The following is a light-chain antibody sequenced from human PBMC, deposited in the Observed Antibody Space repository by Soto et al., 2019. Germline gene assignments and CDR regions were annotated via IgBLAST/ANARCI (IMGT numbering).Light chain of an antibody. CDR1: QSISTT. CDR2: GAS. J-gene: IGKJ1*01. V-gene: IGKV3-15*01. Sequence: EIVLTQSPVTLSVSPGERATLSCRASQSISTTLVWYQQKPGQPPRLLIYGASTRATGVPARFSGSGSGTEFTLTISRLEPEDFAVYYCQQYHNSPRTFGQGTKVDIK. CDR3: QQYHNSPRT.